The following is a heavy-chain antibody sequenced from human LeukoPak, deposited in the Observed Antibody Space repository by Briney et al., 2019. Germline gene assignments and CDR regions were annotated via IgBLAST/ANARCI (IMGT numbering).Heavy chain of an antibody. CDR2: FDREDGET. J-gene: IGHJ4*02. V-gene: IGHV1-24*01. CDR3: ATGRRYYYDSSGYYLARGDY. D-gene: IGHD3-22*01. Sequence: ASVKVSCKVSGYTLTELSMHWVRQAPGRGLEWMGGFDREDGETIYAQKFQGRVTMTEDTSTDTAYMELSSLRSEDTAVYYCATGRRYYYDSSGYYLARGDYWGQGTLVTVSS. CDR1: GYTLTELS.